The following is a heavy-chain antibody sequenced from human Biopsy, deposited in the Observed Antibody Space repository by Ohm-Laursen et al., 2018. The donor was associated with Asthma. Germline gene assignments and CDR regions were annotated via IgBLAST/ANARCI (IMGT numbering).Heavy chain of an antibody. D-gene: IGHD5-24*01. V-gene: IGHV4-30-2*01. CDR2: IYHSGST. CDR1: GSSISSGGYS. Sequence: TLSLTWAVSGSSISSGGYSWSWIRQPPGKGLEWIGYIYHSGSTYYNPSLKSRVTISVDRSKNQFSLKLSSVTAADTAVYYCARVKDGYNFDYWGQGTLVTVSS. CDR3: ARVKDGYNFDY. J-gene: IGHJ4*02.